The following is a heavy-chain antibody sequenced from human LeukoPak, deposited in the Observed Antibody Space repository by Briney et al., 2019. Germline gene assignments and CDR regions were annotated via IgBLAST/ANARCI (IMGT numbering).Heavy chain of an antibody. J-gene: IGHJ6*02. D-gene: IGHD6-6*01. Sequence: GGSLRLSCAASGFTFSSYAMSWVRQAPGKGLEWVSAISSSGGSTYYADSVKGRFTISRHNSKNTLYLQMNSLRAEDTAVYYCARVVPPYYYGMDVWGQGTTVTVSS. CDR1: GFTFSSYA. CDR2: ISSSGGST. V-gene: IGHV3-23*01. CDR3: ARVVPPYYYGMDV.